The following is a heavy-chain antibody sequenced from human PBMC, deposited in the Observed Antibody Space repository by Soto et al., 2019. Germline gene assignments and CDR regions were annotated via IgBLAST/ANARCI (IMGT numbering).Heavy chain of an antibody. Sequence: QVQLVQSGAEVKKPGASVKVSCKASGYTFTSYDINWVRQATGQGLEWMGWMNPNSGNTGYAQKLQGRVTMTRNTYISTAYMELSSLRSEDTAVYYCARANTVTTCDAFDIWGQGTMVTVSS. CDR3: ARANTVTTCDAFDI. D-gene: IGHD4-17*01. J-gene: IGHJ3*02. CDR2: MNPNSGNT. V-gene: IGHV1-8*01. CDR1: GYTFTSYD.